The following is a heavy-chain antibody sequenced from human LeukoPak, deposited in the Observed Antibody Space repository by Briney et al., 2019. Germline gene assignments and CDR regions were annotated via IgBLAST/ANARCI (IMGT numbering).Heavy chain of an antibody. D-gene: IGHD3-22*01. CDR3: ARRPTVYYYDSSGEDY. CDR2: IYYSGST. Sequence: SETLSLTCTVSGGSISSSSYYWGWIRQPPGQGLEWIGSIYYSGSTYYNPSLKSRVTISVDTSKNQFSLKLSSVTAADTAVYYCARRPTVYYYDSSGEDYWGQGTLVTVSS. J-gene: IGHJ4*02. V-gene: IGHV4-39*01. CDR1: GGSISSSSYY.